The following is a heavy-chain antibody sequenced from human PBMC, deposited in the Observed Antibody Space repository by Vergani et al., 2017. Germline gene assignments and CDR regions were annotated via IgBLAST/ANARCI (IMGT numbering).Heavy chain of an antibody. J-gene: IGHJ6*03. Sequence: DVHLAESGGGLVQPGGSLRLSCTASGFTFSNYWMQWVRQAPGKGLMWVSRINSDGDSTSYADSVKGRVTISRDNAKNTLYLQMDSLRAEDTAVYYCARDGWELLDYFYYMDVWGKGTTVTVSS. CDR2: INSDGDST. D-gene: IGHD1-26*01. CDR1: GFTFSNYW. V-gene: IGHV3-74*01. CDR3: ARDGWELLDYFYYMDV.